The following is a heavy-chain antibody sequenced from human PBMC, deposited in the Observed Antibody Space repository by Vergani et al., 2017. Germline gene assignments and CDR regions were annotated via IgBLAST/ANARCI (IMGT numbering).Heavy chain of an antibody. D-gene: IGHD3-16*01. J-gene: IGHJ2*01. Sequence: QMQLQESGPGLVKASETLSLTCTVSGDSIISRSHYWGWIRQPPGKGLEWLGSIYNSGNGDSSSSLKSRVTISADTSKNQFSLRLTSVTAADTAVYYCASGKYYSDSTSHFRGRYFDVWGRGTLVTVPS. CDR1: GDSIISRSHY. V-gene: IGHV4-39*01. CDR3: ASGKYYSDSTSHFRGRYFDV. CDR2: IYNSGNG.